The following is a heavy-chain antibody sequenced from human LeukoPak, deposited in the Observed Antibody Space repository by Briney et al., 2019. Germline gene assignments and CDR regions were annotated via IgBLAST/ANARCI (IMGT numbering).Heavy chain of an antibody. Sequence: ASVKVSCKASGYTFTSYDINWVRQATGQGLEWMGWMNPNSGNTGYAQKFQGRVTMTRNTSISTAYMELSSLRSEDTAVYYCARRFGGVVPGYHPFFDYWGQGTLVTVSS. V-gene: IGHV1-8*01. CDR2: MNPNSGNT. J-gene: IGHJ4*02. D-gene: IGHD3-16*01. CDR1: GYTFTSYD. CDR3: ARRFGGVVPGYHPFFDY.